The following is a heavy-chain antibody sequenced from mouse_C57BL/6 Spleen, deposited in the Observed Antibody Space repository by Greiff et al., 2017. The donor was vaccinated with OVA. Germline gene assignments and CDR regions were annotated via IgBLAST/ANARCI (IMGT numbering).Heavy chain of an antibody. J-gene: IGHJ2*01. D-gene: IGHD1-1*01. CDR1: GYTFTSYW. Sequence: QVQLQQSGAELVKPGASVKMSCKASGYTFTSYWITWVKQRPGQGLEWIGDIYPGSGSTNYNEKFKSKATLTVDTSSSTAYMQLSSLTSEDSAVYYCARDYYGSSLDYFDYWGQGTTLTVSS. CDR3: ARDYYGSSLDYFDY. CDR2: IYPGSGST. V-gene: IGHV1-55*01.